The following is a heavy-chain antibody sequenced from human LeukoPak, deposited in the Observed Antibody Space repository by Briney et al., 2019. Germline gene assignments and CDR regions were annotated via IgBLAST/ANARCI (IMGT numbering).Heavy chain of an antibody. J-gene: IGHJ4*02. CDR2: ISEDGGDT. Sequence: PGGSLRLSCAASGFTFDDYAMHWVRQTPGKGLECVSFISEDGGDTWYADSVKGRFTISRDNSKNSLYLQMNSLRAEDTAFYYCAKDKTRGPGDYWGQGTLVTVSS. V-gene: IGHV3-43*02. CDR1: GFTFDDYA. D-gene: IGHD1-14*01. CDR3: AKDKTRGPGDY.